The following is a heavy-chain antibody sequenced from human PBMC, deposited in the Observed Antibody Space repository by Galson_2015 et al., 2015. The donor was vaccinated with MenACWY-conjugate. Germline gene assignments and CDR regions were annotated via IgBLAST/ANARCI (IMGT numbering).Heavy chain of an antibody. D-gene: IGHD1-7*01. CDR1: GFTFSSYA. V-gene: IGHV3-23*01. CDR2: ISGSGSST. CDR3: ANDRSPGNCHDY. J-gene: IGHJ4*02. Sequence: SLRLSCAASGFTFSSYAMSWVRQAPGKGLEWVSGISGSGSSTYYADSVKGRFTISRDTSKNTLYLQMNSLRDEDTAVYYCANDRSPGNCHDYWGQGTLVTVSS.